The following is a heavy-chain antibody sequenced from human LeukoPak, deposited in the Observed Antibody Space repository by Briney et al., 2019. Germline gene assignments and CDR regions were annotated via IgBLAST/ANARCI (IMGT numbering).Heavy chain of an antibody. V-gene: IGHV5-51*01. Sequence: GIIYLGASYTTSSPSFQGQVTISPDKSIRITYLQWSSLKASDTAMYYCARMRDGYSDFDYWGQGTLVTVSS. CDR2: IYLGASYT. D-gene: IGHD5-24*01. J-gene: IGHJ4*02. CDR3: ARMRDGYSDFDY.